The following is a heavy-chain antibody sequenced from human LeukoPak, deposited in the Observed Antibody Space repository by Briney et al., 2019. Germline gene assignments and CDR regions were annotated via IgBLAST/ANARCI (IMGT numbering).Heavy chain of an antibody. J-gene: IGHJ6*02. CDR3: AKDVRPGGGGMDV. Sequence: GGSLRLSCAASGFTFSSYAMTWVRQAPGKGLEWVSGISGSGTNTYYADSVKGRFTISRDNSKNTLDLQMNSLKAEDTAIYYCAKDVRPGGGGMDVWGQGTTVTVSS. V-gene: IGHV3-23*01. D-gene: IGHD3-10*02. CDR2: ISGSGTNT. CDR1: GFTFSSYA.